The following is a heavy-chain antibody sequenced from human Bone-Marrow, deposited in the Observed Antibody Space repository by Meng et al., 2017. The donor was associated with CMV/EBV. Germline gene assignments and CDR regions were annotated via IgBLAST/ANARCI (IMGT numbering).Heavy chain of an antibody. V-gene: IGHV3-11*01. J-gene: IGHJ5*02. CDR2: ISSSGSTI. Sequence: GESLKISCAASGFTFSDYYMSWIRQAPGKGLEWDSYISSSGSTIYYADSVKGRFTISRDNAKNSLYLQMNSLRAEDTAVYYCARDLLSTTWFDPWGQGTLVTVSS. CDR3: ARDLLSTTWFDP. D-gene: IGHD2-2*01. CDR1: GFTFSDYY.